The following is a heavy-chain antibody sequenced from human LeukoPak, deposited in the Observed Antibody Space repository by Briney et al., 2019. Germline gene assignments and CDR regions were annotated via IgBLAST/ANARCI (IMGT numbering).Heavy chain of an antibody. V-gene: IGHV4-34*01. CDR2: INHSGGT. Sequence: SETLSLTCSLYGGSFNDYYWSWIRQPPGKGLEWIGEINHSGGTNYDPSLWSRLTISIDTSRHQFSLQVTSVTAADTGVYFCARVSEIMISFGGVISHFDNWGQGALVTVSS. CDR3: ARVSEIMISFGGVISHFDN. J-gene: IGHJ4*02. D-gene: IGHD3-16*02. CDR1: GGSFNDYY.